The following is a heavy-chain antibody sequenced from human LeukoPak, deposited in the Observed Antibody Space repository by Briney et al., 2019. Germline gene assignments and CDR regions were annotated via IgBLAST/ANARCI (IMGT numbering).Heavy chain of an antibody. CDR1: GYTFTSYG. CDR2: ISAYDGNT. J-gene: IGHJ5*02. CDR3: ARAAVAGTVYWFDP. D-gene: IGHD6-19*01. Sequence: GASVKVSCKASGYTFTSYGISWVRQATGQGLEWMGWISAYDGNTNYAQKLQGRVIMTTDTSTSTAYMELRSLRSDDTAVYYCARAAVAGTVYWFDPWGQGTLVTVSS. V-gene: IGHV1-18*01.